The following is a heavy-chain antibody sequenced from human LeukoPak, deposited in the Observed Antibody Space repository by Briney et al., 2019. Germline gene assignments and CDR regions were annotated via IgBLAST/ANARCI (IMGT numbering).Heavy chain of an antibody. J-gene: IGHJ4*02. CDR2: INYSGNT. Sequence: SETLSLTCFVSGGSITRRYWSWIRQPPGKGLEWIGYINYSGNTNYNPSLKGRVLISVDTSKNQFSLKLSSVTAADTAVYYCGRGGGGSYLEYSFDYWGQGTLVTVSS. D-gene: IGHD3-10*01. CDR1: GGSITRRY. CDR3: GRGGGGSYLEYSFDY. V-gene: IGHV4-59*11.